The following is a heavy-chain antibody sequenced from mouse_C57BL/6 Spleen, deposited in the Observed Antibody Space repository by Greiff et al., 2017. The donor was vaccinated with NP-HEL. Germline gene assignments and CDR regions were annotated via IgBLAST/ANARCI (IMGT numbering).Heavy chain of an antibody. J-gene: IGHJ2*01. V-gene: IGHV3-6*01. Sequence: EVKLQESGPGLVKPSQSLSLTCSVTGYSITSGYYWNWIRQFPGNKLEWMGYISYDGSNNYNPSLKNRISITRDTSKNQFFLKLNSVTTEDTATYYCARDLRYGSPFYFDYWGQGTTLTVSS. D-gene: IGHD1-1*01. CDR3: ARDLRYGSPFYFDY. CDR2: ISYDGSN. CDR1: GYSITSGYY.